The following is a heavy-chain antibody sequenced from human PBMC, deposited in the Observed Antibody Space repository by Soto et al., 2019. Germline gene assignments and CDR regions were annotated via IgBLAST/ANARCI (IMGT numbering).Heavy chain of an antibody. Sequence: LSLTCTVSGRSISSSSYYWGWIRQPPGKGLEWIGSIYYSGSTYYNPSLKSRVTISVDTSKNQFSLKLSSVTAADTAVYYCARQLNYYGSGSSGDYWGQGPLVTVSS. CDR1: GRSISSSSYY. CDR2: IYYSGST. J-gene: IGHJ4*02. V-gene: IGHV4-39*01. D-gene: IGHD3-10*01. CDR3: ARQLNYYGSGSSGDY.